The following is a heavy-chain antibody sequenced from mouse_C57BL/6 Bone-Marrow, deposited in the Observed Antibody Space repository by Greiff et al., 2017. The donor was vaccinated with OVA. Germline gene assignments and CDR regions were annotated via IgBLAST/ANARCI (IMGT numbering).Heavy chain of an antibody. V-gene: IGHV5-4*03. D-gene: IGHD3-1*01. CDR2: ISDGGSYT. J-gene: IGHJ4*01. CDR3: ARSGAMDY. CDR1: GFTFSSYA. Sequence: VKVEESGGGLVKPGGSLKLSCAASGFTFSSYAMSWVRQTPEKRLEWVATISDGGSYTYYPDNVKGRFTISRDNAKNNLYLQMSHLKSEDTAMYYCARSGAMDYWGQGTSVTVSS.